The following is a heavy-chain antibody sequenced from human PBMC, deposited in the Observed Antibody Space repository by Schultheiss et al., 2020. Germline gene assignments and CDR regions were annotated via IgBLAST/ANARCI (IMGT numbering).Heavy chain of an antibody. V-gene: IGHV1-46*01. CDR1: GYTFTGYY. CDR3: AKVGSDYYDSSGYYYENY. D-gene: IGHD3-22*01. Sequence: ASVKVSCKASGYTFTGYYMHWVRQAPGQGLEWMGWINPSGGSTSYAQKFQGRVTMTRDTSTSTVYMELSSLRSEDTAVYYCAKVGSDYYDSSGYYYENYWGQGTLVTVSS. CDR2: INPSGGST. J-gene: IGHJ4*02.